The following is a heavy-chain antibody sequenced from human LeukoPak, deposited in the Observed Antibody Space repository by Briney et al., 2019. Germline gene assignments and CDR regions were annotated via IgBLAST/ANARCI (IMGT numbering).Heavy chain of an antibody. J-gene: IGHJ4*02. CDR2: IAYDGSVQ. Sequence: GGSLRLSCAASGFTFSSYPMHWVRQAPGKGLEWVAVIAYDGSVQVYADSVKGRFTISRDSSKNMLNLQMDSLKPEDTAVYYCAKGRHSSSGMFDYWGQGTLVGVSS. V-gene: IGHV3-30*04. D-gene: IGHD1-26*01. CDR1: GFTFSSYP. CDR3: AKGRHSSSGMFDY.